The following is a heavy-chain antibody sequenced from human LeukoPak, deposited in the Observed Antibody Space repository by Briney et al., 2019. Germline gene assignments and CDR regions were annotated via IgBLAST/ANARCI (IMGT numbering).Heavy chain of an antibody. CDR2: INHSGST. CDR3: ARGPLSSPYYYYYYYMDV. D-gene: IGHD6-13*01. J-gene: IGHJ6*03. Sequence: PSETLSLTCAVYGGSFSGYYWSWIRQPPGKGLEWIGEINHSGSTNYNPSLKSRVTISVDTPKNQFSLKLSSVTAADTAVYYCARGPLSSPYYYYYYYMDVWGKGTTVTVSS. V-gene: IGHV4-34*01. CDR1: GGSFSGYY.